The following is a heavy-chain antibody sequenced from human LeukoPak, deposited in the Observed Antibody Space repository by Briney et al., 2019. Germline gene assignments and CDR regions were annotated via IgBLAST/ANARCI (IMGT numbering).Heavy chain of an antibody. D-gene: IGHD3-16*01. J-gene: IGHJ4*02. CDR2: TYYRSKWYN. Sequence: SLTLSLTCAISGDSVSSNSAAWNLIRQSPSRGLEWLGRTYYRSKWYNDYAVSVKSRITINPDTSKNQFSLQLNSVTPEDTAVYYCARETTTPLRFDYWGQGTLVTVSS. CDR1: GDSVSSNSAA. CDR3: ARETTTPLRFDY. V-gene: IGHV6-1*01.